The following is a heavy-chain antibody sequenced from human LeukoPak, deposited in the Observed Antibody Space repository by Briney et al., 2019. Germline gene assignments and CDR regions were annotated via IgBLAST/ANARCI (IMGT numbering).Heavy chain of an antibody. CDR3: AREFQRRDGYNDDY. Sequence: ASVKVSCKASGYTFTGYYMHWVREAPGQGLEWMGWINPNSGGTNYAQKFQGRVTMTRDTSISTAYMELSRLRSEDTAVYYCAREFQRRDGYNDDYWGQGTLVTVSS. CDR1: GYTFTGYY. CDR2: INPNSGGT. J-gene: IGHJ4*02. V-gene: IGHV1-2*02. D-gene: IGHD5-24*01.